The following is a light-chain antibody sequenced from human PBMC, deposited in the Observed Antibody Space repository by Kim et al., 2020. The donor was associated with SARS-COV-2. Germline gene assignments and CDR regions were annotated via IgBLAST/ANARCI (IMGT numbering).Light chain of an antibody. CDR1: SLRSYH. CDR3: NSRDRNGDHFP. V-gene: IGLV3-19*01. Sequence: SSELTQDPAVSVALGQTVRITCQGDSLRSYHASWYQQKPGQAPVLVIYGKNNRPSGIPDRFPGSSPGNTASLTIPGAQAEDEADYYCNSRDRNGDHFPFG. CDR2: GKN. J-gene: IGLJ2*01.